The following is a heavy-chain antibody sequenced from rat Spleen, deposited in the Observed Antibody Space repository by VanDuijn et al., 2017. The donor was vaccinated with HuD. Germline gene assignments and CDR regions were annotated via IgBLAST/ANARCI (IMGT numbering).Heavy chain of an antibody. CDR3: ARVDNWFAY. CDR1: GFTFSNYG. Sequence: EVQLVESGGGLVQPGRSLKLSCAASGFTFSNYGMAWVRQAPTKGLEWVASITNAAGKVYYPDSVKGRFSISRDTAQNILYLQMDSLRSEDTATYYCARVDNWFAYWGQGTLVTVSS. V-gene: IGHV5-29*01. CDR2: ITNAAGKV. J-gene: IGHJ3*01.